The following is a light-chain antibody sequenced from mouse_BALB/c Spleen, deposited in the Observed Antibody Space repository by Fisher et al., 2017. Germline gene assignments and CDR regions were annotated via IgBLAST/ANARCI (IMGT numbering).Light chain of an antibody. CDR3: QQWSSSPPT. CDR1: SSVSY. V-gene: IGKV4-59*01. Sequence: IVITQTPAIMSASPGEKVTMTCSASSSVSYIHWYQQKSGTSPKRWIYDTSKLASGVPARFSGSGSGTSYSLTISSMEAEDAATYYCQQWSSSPPTFGGGTKLEIK. CDR2: DTS. J-gene: IGKJ1*01.